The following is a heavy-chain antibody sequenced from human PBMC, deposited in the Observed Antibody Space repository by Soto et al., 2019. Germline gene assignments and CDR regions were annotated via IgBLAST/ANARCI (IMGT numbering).Heavy chain of an antibody. CDR2: IYYSGST. D-gene: IGHD1-20*01. V-gene: IGHV4-59*01. CDR3: ARGYINDAFDI. J-gene: IGHJ3*02. CDR1: GGSISSYY. Sequence: QVQLQESGPGLVKPSETLSLTCTVSGGSISSYYWSWIRQPPGKGLEWIGYIYYSGSTNYNPSLKSRVTISVDTSKNQFSLKLSSVTAADTAVYYCARGYINDAFDIWGQGIMVTVSS.